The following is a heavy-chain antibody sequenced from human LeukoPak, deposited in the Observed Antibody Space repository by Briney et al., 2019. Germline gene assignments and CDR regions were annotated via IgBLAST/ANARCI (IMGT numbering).Heavy chain of an antibody. V-gene: IGHV1-69*05. Sequence: GASVKVSCKASGYTFTSYDINWVRQATGQGLEWMGRIIPIFGTANYAQKFQGRVTITTDESTSTAYMELSSLRSEDTAVYYCARDRAHYYDSSAFDIWGQGTMVTVSS. CDR2: IIPIFGTA. CDR3: ARDRAHYYDSSAFDI. CDR1: GYTFTSYD. D-gene: IGHD3-22*01. J-gene: IGHJ3*02.